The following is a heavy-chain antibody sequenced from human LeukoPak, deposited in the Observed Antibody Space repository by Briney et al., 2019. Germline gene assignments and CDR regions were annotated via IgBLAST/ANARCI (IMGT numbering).Heavy chain of an antibody. CDR1: GFTFSNYA. Sequence: GGSLRLSCAASGFTFSNYAMSWVRQAPGKGLEWVSTISGSGGSTYYTDSVKGRFTISRDNSKNTLYLLMNSLRAEDTAVYYCAKARITIDYWGQGTLVTVSS. J-gene: IGHJ4*02. D-gene: IGHD3-9*01. V-gene: IGHV3-23*01. CDR3: AKARITIDY. CDR2: ISGSGGST.